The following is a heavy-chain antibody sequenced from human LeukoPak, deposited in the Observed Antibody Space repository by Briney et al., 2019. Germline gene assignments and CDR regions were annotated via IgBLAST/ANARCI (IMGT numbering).Heavy chain of an antibody. Sequence: AGGSLRLSCAASGFTFSSFVMRWVRQAPGKGLEYVSAIMPNGETRGYANSMMGRFTISRDNSKNTLYLQMGSLRAEDMAIYYCARDRDGGFAFDIWGQGTLVTVSS. V-gene: IGHV3-64*01. CDR3: ARDRDGGFAFDI. CDR1: GFTFSSFV. D-gene: IGHD2-15*01. J-gene: IGHJ3*02. CDR2: IMPNGETR.